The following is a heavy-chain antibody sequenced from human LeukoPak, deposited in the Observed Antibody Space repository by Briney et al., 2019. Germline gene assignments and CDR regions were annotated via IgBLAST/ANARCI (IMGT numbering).Heavy chain of an antibody. V-gene: IGHV3-33*01. CDR2: IWFDGSNK. Sequence: GSSLRLSCAASGFTFSNYDMHWVRQAPGKVLEWVAVIWFDGSNKFYADSVKGRFTISRDNSKNTLYLQMNSLRAEDTAVYYCASPAGALIDCWGQGTLVIVSS. J-gene: IGHJ4*02. CDR3: ASPAGALIDC. D-gene: IGHD6-19*01. CDR1: GFTFSNYD.